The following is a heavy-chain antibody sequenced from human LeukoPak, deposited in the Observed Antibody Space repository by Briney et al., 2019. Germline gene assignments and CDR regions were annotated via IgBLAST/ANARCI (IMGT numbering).Heavy chain of an antibody. J-gene: IGHJ6*02. V-gene: IGHV3-74*01. CDR1: GFTFSSRW. Sequence: GGSLRLSCVASGFTFSSRWTHWVRQAPGKGLVWVSIINTDGSTTGYADFVEGRFTISRDNARNTLYLEMNSLRVEDTAVYFCARDISRTMDVWGQGTTVTV. CDR3: ARDISRTMDV. CDR2: INTDGSTT. D-gene: IGHD2/OR15-2a*01.